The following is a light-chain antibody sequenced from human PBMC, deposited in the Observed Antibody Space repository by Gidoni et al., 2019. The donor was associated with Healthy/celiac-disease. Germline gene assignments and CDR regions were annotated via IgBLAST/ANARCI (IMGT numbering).Light chain of an antibody. Sequence: EIVLAPSPGTLSLSPGESATLSCRASQSVSSSYLAWYQQKPGQAPRLLISCAASRATGIPDRFSGSGSWTDFTLTISRLEPEDFAVYYCQQYGSSPPVTFGQGTKLEIK. CDR1: QSVSSSY. CDR2: CAA. CDR3: QQYGSSPPVT. J-gene: IGKJ2*01. V-gene: IGKV3-20*01.